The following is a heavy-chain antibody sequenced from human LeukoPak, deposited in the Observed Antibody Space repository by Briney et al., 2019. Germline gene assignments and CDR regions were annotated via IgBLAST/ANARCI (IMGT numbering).Heavy chain of an antibody. Sequence: SETLSLTCTVSGGSISSGGYYWSWIRQHPGKGLEWIGYIYYSGSTYYNPSLKSRVTISVDTSKNQFSLKLSSVTAADTAVYYCARDSSGWAPHFDYWGQGTLVTVSS. CDR2: IYYSGST. D-gene: IGHD6-19*01. V-gene: IGHV4-31*03. CDR1: GGSISSGGYY. CDR3: ARDSSGWAPHFDY. J-gene: IGHJ4*02.